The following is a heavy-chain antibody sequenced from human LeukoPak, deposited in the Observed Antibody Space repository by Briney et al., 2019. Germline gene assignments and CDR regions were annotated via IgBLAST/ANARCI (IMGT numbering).Heavy chain of an antibody. Sequence: ASVKVSRKASGYTFTGYYMHWVRQAPGQGLEWMGWINPNSGGTNYAQKFQGRVTMTRDTSISTAYMELSRLRSDDTAVYYCAREVLLWFGELPDWGQGTLVTVSS. J-gene: IGHJ4*02. CDR2: INPNSGGT. D-gene: IGHD3-10*01. V-gene: IGHV1-2*02. CDR3: AREVLLWFGELPD. CDR1: GYTFTGYY.